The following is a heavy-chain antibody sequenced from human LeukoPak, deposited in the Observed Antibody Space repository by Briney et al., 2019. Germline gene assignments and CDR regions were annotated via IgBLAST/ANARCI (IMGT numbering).Heavy chain of an antibody. D-gene: IGHD6-6*01. V-gene: IGHV3-21*06. J-gene: IGHJ4*02. CDR1: GFTLSNYS. CDR3: AREPPREAPSLFDY. CDR2: TSNDSKYI. Sequence: PGVSLRLSCVASGFTLSNYSINWVRQAPGKGLEWVSATSNDSKYIYYADSVKGRFTTSRDNAKSLVYLQMNSLRAEDTAVYYCAREPPREAPSLFDYWGQGTLVTVSS.